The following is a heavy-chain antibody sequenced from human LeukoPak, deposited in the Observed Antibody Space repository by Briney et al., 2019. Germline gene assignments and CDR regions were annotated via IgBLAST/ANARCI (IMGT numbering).Heavy chain of an antibody. CDR3: ASGSGWLVDN. CDR1: GSTFSDLW. CDR2: IKQDGSVI. Sequence: GGSLGLSCAASGSTFSDLWMSWFRQAPGKGLEWVANIKQDGSVISYVDSVKGRFTISRDNAKNSLYLQMNSLRVDDTALYYCASGSGWLVDNWGQGALVTVSS. V-gene: IGHV3-7*01. J-gene: IGHJ4*02. D-gene: IGHD6-19*01.